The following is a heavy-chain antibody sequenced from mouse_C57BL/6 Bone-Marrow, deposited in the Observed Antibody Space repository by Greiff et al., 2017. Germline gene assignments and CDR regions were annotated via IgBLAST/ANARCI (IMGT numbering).Heavy chain of an antibody. J-gene: IGHJ3*01. Sequence: QVQLQQSGAELARPGASVKLSCKASGYTFTSYGISWVKQRTGQGLEWIGEIDPSDSYTNYNQKFKGKATLTVDTSSSTAYMQLSSLTSEDSAVYYCASNWDWFAYWGQGTLVTVSA. CDR3: ASNWDWFAY. CDR2: IDPSDSYT. D-gene: IGHD4-1*02. V-gene: IGHV1-50*01. CDR1: GYTFTSYG.